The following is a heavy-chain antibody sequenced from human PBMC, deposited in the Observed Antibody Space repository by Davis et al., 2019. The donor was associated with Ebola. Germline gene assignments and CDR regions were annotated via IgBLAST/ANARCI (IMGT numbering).Heavy chain of an antibody. CDR2: ISSSSSYI. Sequence: GESLKISCAASGFTFSSYSMNWVRQAPGKGLEWVSSISSSSSYIYYADSVKGRFTISRDNAKNSLNLQMNSLRAEDTAVYYCARDGGNSGGWFDPWGQGTLVTVSS. D-gene: IGHD4-23*01. V-gene: IGHV3-21*01. CDR1: GFTFSSYS. CDR3: ARDGGNSGGWFDP. J-gene: IGHJ5*02.